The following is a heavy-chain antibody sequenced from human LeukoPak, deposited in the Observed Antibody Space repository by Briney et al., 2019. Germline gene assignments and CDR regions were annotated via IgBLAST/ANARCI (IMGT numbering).Heavy chain of an antibody. CDR3: ARGRGGSGDRVIFDI. CDR2: IYHSGNT. CDR1: GGSISSGSYY. Sequence: SSETLSLTCTVSGGSISSGSYYWSWIRQPPGKGLEWIGSIYHSGNTYYNSSLKSRLIISVDTSKNQISLKLSSVAAANTAIYYCARGRGGSGDRVIFDIWGQGTLVTISS. V-gene: IGHV4-39*07. J-gene: IGHJ4*02. D-gene: IGHD1-26*01.